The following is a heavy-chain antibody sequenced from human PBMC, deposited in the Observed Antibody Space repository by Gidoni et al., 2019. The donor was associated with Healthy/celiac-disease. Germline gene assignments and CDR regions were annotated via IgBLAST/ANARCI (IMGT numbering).Heavy chain of an antibody. V-gene: IGHV3-9*01. D-gene: IGHD2-2*01. CDR1: GFTFDDYA. J-gene: IGHJ6*02. CDR2: ISWNSGSI. CDR3: AKDLHCSSTSCHIPTYYYYGMDV. Sequence: EVQLVESGGGLVQPGRSLRLSCAASGFTFDDYAMHWVRQAPGKGLEWVSGISWNSGSIGYADSVKGRFTISRDNAKNSLYLQMNSLRAEDTALYYCAKDLHCSSTSCHIPTYYYYGMDVWGQGTTVTVSS.